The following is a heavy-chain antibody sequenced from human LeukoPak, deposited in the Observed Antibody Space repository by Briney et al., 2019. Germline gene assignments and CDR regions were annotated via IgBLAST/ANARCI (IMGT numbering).Heavy chain of an antibody. D-gene: IGHD3/OR15-3a*01. CDR1: GFIFSDYA. J-gene: IGHJ6*04. V-gene: IGHV3-23*01. CDR3: AQGDWADV. CDR2: ISNSGAGT. Sequence: PGGSLRLSCAASGFIFSDYAMTWVRQAPGKGLEWVSTISNSGAGTDYADSVKGRFTVSRDNSKNTVFVQMKSLTAEDTAVYYCAQGDWADVWGKGATVTVSS.